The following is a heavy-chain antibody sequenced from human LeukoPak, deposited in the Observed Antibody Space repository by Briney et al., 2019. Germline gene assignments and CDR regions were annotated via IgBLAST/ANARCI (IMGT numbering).Heavy chain of an antibody. J-gene: IGHJ4*02. V-gene: IGHV3-30*02. Sequence: PGRSLRLSCAASGFTFSSYGMHWVRQAPGKGLEWVAFIRSDEGNKYYADSVKGRFSISRDDSKSTLYLQMNSLRVEDTAVYYCANLLVGVPDYWGQGTLVTVSS. CDR1: GFTFSSYG. D-gene: IGHD1-26*01. CDR2: IRSDEGNK. CDR3: ANLLVGVPDY.